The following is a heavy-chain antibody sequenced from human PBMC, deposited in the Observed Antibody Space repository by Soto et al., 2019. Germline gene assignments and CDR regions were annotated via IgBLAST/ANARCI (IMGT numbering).Heavy chain of an antibody. CDR3: ARGYVVVPAASWIDA. V-gene: IGHV1-46*01. Sequence: ASVKGSCKATGYTFTSYYMHWVRQPPGQELEWMGIINPSGGSTSYAQKVKGRVTMTRDTSTSTVYMELSSLRSEDTAVYYCARGYVVVPAASWIDAWGQGTLVTVSS. CDR2: INPSGGST. D-gene: IGHD2-2*01. J-gene: IGHJ5*02. CDR1: GYTFTSYY.